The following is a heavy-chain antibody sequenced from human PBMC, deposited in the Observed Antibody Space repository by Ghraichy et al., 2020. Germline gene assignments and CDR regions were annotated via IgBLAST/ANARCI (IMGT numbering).Heavy chain of an antibody. CDR1: GFTFSSYS. V-gene: IGHV3-21*01. Sequence: GGSLRLSCAASGFTFSSYSMNWVRQAPGKGLEWVSSISSSSSYIYYADSVKGRFTISRDNAKNSLYLQMNSLRAEDTAVYYCARDRSQTGWGIAVAGNHYYYYYMDVWGKGTTVTVSS. J-gene: IGHJ6*03. CDR2: ISSSSSYI. CDR3: ARDRSQTGWGIAVAGNHYYYYYMDV. D-gene: IGHD6-19*01.